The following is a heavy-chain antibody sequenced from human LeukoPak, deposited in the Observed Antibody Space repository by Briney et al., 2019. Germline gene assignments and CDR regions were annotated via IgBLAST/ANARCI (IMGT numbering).Heavy chain of an antibody. D-gene: IGHD3-9*01. V-gene: IGHV4-59*12. CDR1: GGSISSYY. CDR3: ARRLLRYFDWLPVSWFDP. J-gene: IGHJ5*02. Sequence: PSETLSLTCTVSGGSISSYYWSWIRQPPGKGLEWIGYIYYSGSTNYNPSLKSRVTISVDTSKNQFSLKLSSVTAADTAVYYCARRLLRYFDWLPVSWFDPWGQGTLVTVSS. CDR2: IYYSGST.